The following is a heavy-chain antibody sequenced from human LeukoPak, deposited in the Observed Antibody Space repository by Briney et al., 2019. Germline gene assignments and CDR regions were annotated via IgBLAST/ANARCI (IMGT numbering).Heavy chain of an antibody. V-gene: IGHV4-34*01. D-gene: IGHD3-10*01. J-gene: IGHJ4*02. Sequence: SETLSLTRAVYGGSFSGYYWSWIRQPRGKGLEWIGEINHSGRSNYNPSLKSRVTISVDTSKNQFSLKLSSVTAADTAVYYCARARGPEYYGSGSYRDYWGQGTLVTVSS. CDR2: INHSGRS. CDR3: ARARGPEYYGSGSYRDY. CDR1: GGSFSGYY.